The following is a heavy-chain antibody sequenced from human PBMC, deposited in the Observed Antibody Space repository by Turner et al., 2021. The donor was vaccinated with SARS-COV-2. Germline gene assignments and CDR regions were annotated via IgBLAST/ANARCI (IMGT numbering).Heavy chain of an antibody. CDR1: GYPFSSLH. CDR2: MDPKNGEA. CDR3: ARGVSAGFDY. J-gene: IGHJ4*02. D-gene: IGHD6-13*01. Sequence: QVQLVPSGSEVKEPGASVNVSCTPSGYPFSSLHINWVRQATGQGREGMVWMDPKNGEAGYGQKFQGRFTFTRDTPVNTAYMEFSNLRSEDTAVDYCARGVSAGFDYWGQGTLVTVSS. V-gene: IGHV1-8*01.